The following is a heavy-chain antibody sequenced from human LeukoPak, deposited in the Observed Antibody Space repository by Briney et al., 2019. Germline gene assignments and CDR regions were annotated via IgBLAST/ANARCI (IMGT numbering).Heavy chain of an antibody. Sequence: GGSLRLSCAASGFTFSNYWMSWVRQAPGKGLEWVANINQDGSEKYYVNSVKGRFTISRDNAKNSLYLQMNSLRAEDTAIYFCARGDDWNYEDYWGQGTLVTVSS. CDR2: INQDGSEK. CDR3: ARGDDWNYEDY. D-gene: IGHD5-24*01. J-gene: IGHJ4*02. V-gene: IGHV3-7*01. CDR1: GFTFSNYW.